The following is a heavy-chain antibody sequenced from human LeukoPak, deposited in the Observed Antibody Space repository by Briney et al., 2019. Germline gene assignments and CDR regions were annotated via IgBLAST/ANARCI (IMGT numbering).Heavy chain of an antibody. CDR1: AFAFSNHA. J-gene: IGHJ4*02. Sequence: PGGSLRLSCTASAFAFSNHAMSWVRQAPGKGLEWVSSISISGGTTYYTDSVKGRFTISRDNAKNSLYLQLNSLRAEDTALYYCARDNPPDYWGQGTLVTVSS. V-gene: IGHV3-23*01. CDR2: ISISGGTT. CDR3: ARDNPPDY.